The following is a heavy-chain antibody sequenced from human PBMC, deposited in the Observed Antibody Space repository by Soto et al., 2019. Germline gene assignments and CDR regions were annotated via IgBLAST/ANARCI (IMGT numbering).Heavy chain of an antibody. Sequence: GGSLRLSCAASGFTFSSYWMSWVRQAPGKGLEWVANIKQDGSEKYYVDSVKRRFPISRDNAKNSLYRKMNRLRADDTAVYYCARDHNPRQLWYSIDAFDIWGKGTMVTVSS. CDR2: IKQDGSEK. V-gene: IGHV3-7*03. J-gene: IGHJ3*02. CDR1: GFTFSSYW. D-gene: IGHD5-18*01. CDR3: ARDHNPRQLWYSIDAFDI.